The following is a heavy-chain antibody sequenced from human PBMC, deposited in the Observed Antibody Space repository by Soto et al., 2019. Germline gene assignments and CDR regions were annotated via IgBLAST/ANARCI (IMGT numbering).Heavy chain of an antibody. CDR2: ISDSGATT. D-gene: IGHD6-19*01. CDR3: AKEDTSSGSLDY. J-gene: IGHJ4*02. Sequence: GGSLRLSCAASGFPFGENAMSWVRQAPGKGLEWVSGISDSGATTYYADSVRGRFTISRDNSKNTLYLQMKSLRAEDSASYYCAKEDTSSGSLDYWGQGPLVTVYS. V-gene: IGHV3-23*01. CDR1: GFPFGENA.